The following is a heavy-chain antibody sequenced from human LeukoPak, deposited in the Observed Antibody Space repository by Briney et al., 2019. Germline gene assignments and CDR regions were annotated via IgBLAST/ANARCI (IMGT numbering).Heavy chain of an antibody. J-gene: IGHJ4*02. V-gene: IGHV3-23*01. CDR3: AKVSYGVLDY. D-gene: IGHD4-17*01. CDR1: GFTFSSYA. CDR2: ISGSGGST. Sequence: PGGSLRLSCAASGFTFSSYAVSWVRQTARKGLECVSSISGSGGSTYYAHAVEGRFAISRDNSKNTLSLQMNSLRAEDTAIYYCAKVSYGVLDYWGQGTLVTVSS.